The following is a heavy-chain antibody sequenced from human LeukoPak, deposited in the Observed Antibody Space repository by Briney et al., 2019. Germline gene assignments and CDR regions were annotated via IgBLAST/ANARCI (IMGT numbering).Heavy chain of an antibody. Sequence: KPSETLSLTCTVSGDSIRTNYWSWIRQPAGKGLEWIGRIQPSGNTNYNPSLKSRLTLSVDTSKNQFSLKLTSVTAADTAVYYCARDTGWKVIDYWGQGTLVTVSS. V-gene: IGHV4-4*07. D-gene: IGHD6-19*01. CDR3: ARDTGWKVIDY. CDR2: IQPSGNT. J-gene: IGHJ4*02. CDR1: GDSIRTNY.